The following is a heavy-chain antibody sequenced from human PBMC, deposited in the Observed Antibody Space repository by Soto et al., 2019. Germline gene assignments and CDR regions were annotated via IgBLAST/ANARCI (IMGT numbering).Heavy chain of an antibody. J-gene: IGHJ6*02. V-gene: IGHV3-23*01. CDR2: ITSSGYVP. CDR1: GFTFNNYA. CDR3: AKNGLVGPTCVDV. D-gene: IGHD2-8*01. Sequence: EVQLLESGGDLVQPGGSLRLACAASGFTFNNYAMRWVLRAPGKGLECVSTITSSGYVPHYADSVKGRFTISRDTSKNTLYLKMNSLRAEDTAVYYCAKNGLVGPTCVDVWGQGTTVSVS.